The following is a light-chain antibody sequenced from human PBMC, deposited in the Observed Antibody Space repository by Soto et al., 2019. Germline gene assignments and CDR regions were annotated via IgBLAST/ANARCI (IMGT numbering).Light chain of an antibody. CDR1: SSDVGGYNY. CDR3: SSYAGNNNLV. CDR2: EVS. J-gene: IGLJ1*01. Sequence: HSALTQPPSASGSPGQSVTISCTGTSSDVGGYNYVSWYQQHPGKAPKLMMYEVSKRPSGVPDRFSGSKSGNTASLTVSGLQAEDEADYYCSSYAGNNNLVFGTGTKLTVL. V-gene: IGLV2-8*01.